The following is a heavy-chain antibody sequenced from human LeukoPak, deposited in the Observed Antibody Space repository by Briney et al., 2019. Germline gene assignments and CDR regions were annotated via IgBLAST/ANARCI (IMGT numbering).Heavy chain of an antibody. CDR3: ARGDRGYYDSSGYYSFDY. CDR1: GGSLSSSRFY. D-gene: IGHD3-22*01. CDR2: IYYTENT. Sequence: SETLSLTCTVSGGSLSSSRFYWGWIRQPPGKGLEWIGSIYYTENTYYNPSLKSRVTISVDTSKNQFSLKLSSVTAADTAVYYCARGDRGYYDSSGYYSFDYWGQGTLVTVSS. J-gene: IGHJ4*02. V-gene: IGHV4-39*07.